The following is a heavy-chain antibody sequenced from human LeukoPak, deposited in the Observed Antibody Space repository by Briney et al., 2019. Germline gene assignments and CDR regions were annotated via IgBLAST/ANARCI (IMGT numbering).Heavy chain of an antibody. CDR2: FIPTSGKA. V-gene: IGHV1-69*13. J-gene: IGHJ3*01. Sequence: GASVKVSCKASGGTFRSNGVHWVRQAPGQGLEWMGGFIPTSGKAHYAQKFQGRITMTADDSTTTAYMELSSLRFEDTAVYYCARQGYTNNLGGYFGDKDDGFDLWGQGTMVTVSS. D-gene: IGHD3-9*01. CDR3: ARQGYTNNLGGYFGDKDDGFDL. CDR1: GGTFRSNG.